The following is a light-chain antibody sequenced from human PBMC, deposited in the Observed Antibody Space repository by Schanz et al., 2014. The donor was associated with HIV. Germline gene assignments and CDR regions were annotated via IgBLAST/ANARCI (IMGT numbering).Light chain of an antibody. V-gene: IGLV2-14*02. CDR1: SSDVGGYNF. CDR2: EVS. Sequence: QSALTQPASVSGSPGQSITISCTGTSSDVGGYNFLSWYQQHPGKVPKLMIYEVSKRPPGISYRFSGSKSGNTASLTISGLQAEDEADYYCNSYTSKNTPIFGGGTKLTVL. CDR3: NSYTSKNTPI. J-gene: IGLJ2*01.